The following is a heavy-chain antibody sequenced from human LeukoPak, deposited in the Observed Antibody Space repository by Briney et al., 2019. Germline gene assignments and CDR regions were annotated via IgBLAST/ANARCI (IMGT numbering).Heavy chain of an antibody. Sequence: PSETLSLTCTVSGGSISSGGYYWSWIRQHPGKGLKWIGYIYYSGSTYYNPSLKSRVTISVDTSKNQFSLKLSSVTAADTAVYYCARAVRDFWSGYPDYWGQGTLVTVSS. V-gene: IGHV4-31*03. CDR2: IYYSGST. D-gene: IGHD3-3*01. CDR3: ARAVRDFWSGYPDY. J-gene: IGHJ4*02. CDR1: GGSISSGGYY.